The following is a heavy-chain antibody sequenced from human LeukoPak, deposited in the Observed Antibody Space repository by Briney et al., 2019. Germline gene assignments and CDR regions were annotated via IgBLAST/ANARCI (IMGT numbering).Heavy chain of an antibody. CDR3: AAATTVTTVDAFDI. D-gene: IGHD4-17*01. CDR1: GFTFTSSA. V-gene: IGHV1-58*01. Sequence: EASVKVSCKASGFTFTSSAVQWVRQARGQRLEWIGWIVVGSGNTNYAQKFQERVTITRDMSTSPAYMELSSLRSEDTAVYYCAAATTVTTVDAFDIWGQGTMVTVSS. CDR2: IVVGSGNT. J-gene: IGHJ3*02.